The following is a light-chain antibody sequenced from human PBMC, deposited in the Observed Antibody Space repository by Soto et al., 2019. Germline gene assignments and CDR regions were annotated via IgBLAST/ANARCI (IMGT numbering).Light chain of an antibody. J-gene: IGKJ2*01. CDR3: QQYNSWPYT. Sequence: EIVMTQSPATLSVSPGERATLSCRASQSISSDLAWYQQKPGQAPRLLIDGASTRATGIPARFSASGSGTEFTLTISSLQSEDFAVYYCQQYNSWPYTFGQGTKLEIK. V-gene: IGKV3-15*01. CDR1: QSISSD. CDR2: GAS.